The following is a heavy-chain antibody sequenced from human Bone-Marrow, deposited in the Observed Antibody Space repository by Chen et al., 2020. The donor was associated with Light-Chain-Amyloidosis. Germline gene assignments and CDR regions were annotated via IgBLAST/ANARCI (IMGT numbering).Heavy chain of an antibody. CDR2: ISGSGGSR. J-gene: IGHJ3*02. CDR1: GFSFSSYA. V-gene: IGHV3-23*04. CDR3: AKDISYDDILPGYPADAFDI. D-gene: IGHD3-9*01. Sequence: EVQLVESGGGLVQPGGSLRLSCAASGFSFSSYAMSWVRQAPGKGLEWVSGISGSGGSRYYGDSVKGRRTISRDNSKNALFLQMNSLRAEDTAVYYCAKDISYDDILPGYPADAFDIWGQGTMVTVSS.